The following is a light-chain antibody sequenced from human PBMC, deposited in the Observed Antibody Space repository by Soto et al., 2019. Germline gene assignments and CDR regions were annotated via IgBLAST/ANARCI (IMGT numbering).Light chain of an antibody. CDR1: QSVSSSY. J-gene: IGKJ4*01. V-gene: IGKV3-20*01. CDR2: ATT. CDR3: QQYGSSRT. Sequence: DIVLTQSPGTLSLSPGERATLSCRASQSVSSSYLAWYQQKPGQAPRLFIYATTRGATGIPNRFSGSGYGTDSPLTISRLQPEVLAVYYCQQYGSSRTFGGGTKVEIK.